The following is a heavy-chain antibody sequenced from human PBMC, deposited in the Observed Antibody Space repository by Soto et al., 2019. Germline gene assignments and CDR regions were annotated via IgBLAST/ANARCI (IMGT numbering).Heavy chain of an antibody. D-gene: IGHD6-13*01. J-gene: IGHJ5*02. CDR1: GGSISSGNYY. CDR3: ARVFSASSSFFDP. CDR2: IYYSGST. Sequence: QVQLQESGPGLVKPSQTLSLTCTVSGGSISSGNYYWSWIRQHPGKGLEWIGYIYYSGSTSYNPSLKSRVTTSVDTSKNHFALKLSSVTAADTAVYYCARVFSASSSFFDPWGQGTLVTVSS. V-gene: IGHV4-31*03.